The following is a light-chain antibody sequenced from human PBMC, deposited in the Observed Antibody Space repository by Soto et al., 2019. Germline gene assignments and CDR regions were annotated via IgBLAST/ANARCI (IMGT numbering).Light chain of an antibody. V-gene: IGLV2-14*01. CDR2: DVN. CDR3: SSYTSRNTLYV. CDR1: SSDVGGYNF. Sequence: QSALTQPASVSGSLGQSITISCTGTSSDVGGYNFVSWYQQHPGKAPKLMIYDVNNRPSGVSNRFFGSKSANTASLTISGLQADDEADYYCSSYTSRNTLYVFGTGTKLTVL. J-gene: IGLJ1*01.